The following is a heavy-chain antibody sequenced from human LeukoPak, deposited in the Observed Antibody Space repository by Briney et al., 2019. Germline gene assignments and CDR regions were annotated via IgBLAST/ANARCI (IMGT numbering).Heavy chain of an antibody. CDR1: GFTFSNFW. Sequence: GESLRLSCTASGFTFSNFWMGWVRQAPGKGLEWVSAISGSGGSTYYADSVKGRFTISRDNSKNTLYLQMNSLRAEDTAVYYCAKMMGYDSSGYIDYWGQGTLVTVSS. CDR2: ISGSGGST. D-gene: IGHD3-22*01. J-gene: IGHJ4*02. V-gene: IGHV3-23*01. CDR3: AKMMGYDSSGYIDY.